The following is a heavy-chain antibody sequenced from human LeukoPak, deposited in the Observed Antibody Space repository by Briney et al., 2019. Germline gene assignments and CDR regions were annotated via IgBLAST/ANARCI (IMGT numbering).Heavy chain of an antibody. CDR3: ARSVSYYDFWSGYCPSPVFDY. CDR1: GGSISSSSYY. J-gene: IGHJ4*02. CDR2: IYYSGST. V-gene: IGHV4-39*07. D-gene: IGHD3-3*01. Sequence: SETLSLTCTVSGGSISSSSYYWGWIRQPPGKGLEWIGSIYYSGSTYYNPSLKSRVTISVDTSKNQFSLKLSSVTAADTAVYYRARSVSYYDFWSGYCPSPVFDYWGQGTLVTVSS.